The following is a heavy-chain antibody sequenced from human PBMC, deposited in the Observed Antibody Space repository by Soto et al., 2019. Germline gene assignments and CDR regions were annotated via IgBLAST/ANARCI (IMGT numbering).Heavy chain of an antibody. CDR2: FDPEDGET. J-gene: IGHJ6*02. D-gene: IGHD5-12*01. Sequence: ASVKVSCKVSGYTLTELSMHWVRQAPGKGLEWMGGFDPEDGETIYAQKFQGRVTMTEDTSTDTAYMELSSLRSEDTAVYYCATGRMATIEYYYGMDVWDQGTTVTVSS. CDR3: ATGRMATIEYYYGMDV. CDR1: GYTLTELS. V-gene: IGHV1-24*01.